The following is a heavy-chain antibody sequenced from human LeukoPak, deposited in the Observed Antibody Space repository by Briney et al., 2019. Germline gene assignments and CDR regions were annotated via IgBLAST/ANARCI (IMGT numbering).Heavy chain of an antibody. CDR3: ARDTYSSSWYWYGLDV. V-gene: IGHV7-4-1*02. D-gene: IGHD6-13*01. CDR1: GYTFTSYA. Sequence: ASVKVSCKASGYTFTSYAMNWVRQAPRQGLEWMGRINTNTGNPTYAQGFTGRFVFSLDTSVSTAYLQISSLKAEDTAVYYCARDTYSSSWYWYGLDVWGQGTTVTVSS. CDR2: INTNTGNP. J-gene: IGHJ6*02.